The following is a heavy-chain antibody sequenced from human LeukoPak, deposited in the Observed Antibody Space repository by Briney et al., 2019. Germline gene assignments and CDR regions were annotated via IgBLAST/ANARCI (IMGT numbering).Heavy chain of an antibody. J-gene: IGHJ4*02. CDR2: INPNSGGT. CDR3: ARDQKYYGSGSYSDPDY. Sequence: ASVKVSCKASGYTFTSYYMHWVRQAPGQGLEWMGRINPNSGGTNYAQKFQGRVTMTRDTSISTAYMELSRLRSDDTAVYYCARDQKYYGSGSYSDPDYWGQGTLVTVSS. V-gene: IGHV1-2*06. D-gene: IGHD3-10*01. CDR1: GYTFTSYY.